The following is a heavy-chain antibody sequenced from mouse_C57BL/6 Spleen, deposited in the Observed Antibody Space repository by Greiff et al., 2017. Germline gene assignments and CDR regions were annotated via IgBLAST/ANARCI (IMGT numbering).Heavy chain of an antibody. CDR1: GYTFTSYW. V-gene: IGHV1-64*01. Sequence: QVQLQQPGAELVKPGASVKLSCKASGYTFTSYWMHWVKQRPGQGLEWIGMIHPNSGSTNYNEKFKSKATLTVDKSSSTAYMQLSSLTSEDSAVYYCAREGLAGNDGYFDYWGQGTTLTVSS. CDR2: IHPNSGST. CDR3: AREGLAGNDGYFDY. D-gene: IGHD2-2*01. J-gene: IGHJ2*01.